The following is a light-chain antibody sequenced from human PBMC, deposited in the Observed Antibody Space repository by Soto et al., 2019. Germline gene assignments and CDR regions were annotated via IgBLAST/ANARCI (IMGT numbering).Light chain of an antibody. CDR1: QRVSSN. Sequence: EIVMTQFPATLSVSPGERATLTGRSSQRVSSNLAWYQQKPGQAPRLLIYGASTRATGIPARFSGSGSGTEFTLTISSLQSEDFAVYHCQQYNNCPRAFGQGTQVDIK. J-gene: IGKJ1*01. CDR3: QQYNNCPRA. CDR2: GAS. V-gene: IGKV3-15*01.